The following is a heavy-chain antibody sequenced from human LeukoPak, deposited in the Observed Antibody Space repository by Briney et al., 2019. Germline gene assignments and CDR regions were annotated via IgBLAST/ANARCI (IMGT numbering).Heavy chain of an antibody. D-gene: IGHD4-17*01. CDR3: ARVPTVTAKYYFDY. J-gene: IGHJ4*02. V-gene: IGHV1-2*02. Sequence: ASVKVSCKASGYTFTGYYMHWVRQAPGQGLEWMGWINPNSGGTNYAQKFQGRVTMTRDTSISTAYMELSRLRSDDTAVYHCARVPTVTAKYYFDYWGQGTLVTVSS. CDR2: INPNSGGT. CDR1: GYTFTGYY.